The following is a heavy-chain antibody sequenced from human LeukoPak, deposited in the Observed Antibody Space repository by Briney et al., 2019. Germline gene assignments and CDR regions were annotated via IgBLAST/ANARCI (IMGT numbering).Heavy chain of an antibody. J-gene: IGHJ6*03. V-gene: IGHV1-2*02. D-gene: IGHD6-25*01. CDR3: ARDGKRLPNYYYYYYMDV. CDR2: INPNSGGT. Sequence: GASVKVSCKASGFTFTGYYMHWVRQAPGQGLEWMGWINPNSGGTNYAQKFQGRVTMTRDTSISTAYMELSRLRSDDTAVYYCARDGKRLPNYYYYYYMDVWGKGTTVTVSS. CDR1: GFTFTGYY.